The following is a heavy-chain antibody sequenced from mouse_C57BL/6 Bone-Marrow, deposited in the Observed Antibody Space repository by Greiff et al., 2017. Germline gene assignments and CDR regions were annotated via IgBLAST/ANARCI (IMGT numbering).Heavy chain of an antibody. CDR1: GYSFTDYN. D-gene: IGHD1-1*01. CDR3: ARGDYGSSYGYYAMDY. Sequence: VQPKQSGPELVKPGASVKISCKASGYSFTDYNMNWVKQSNGKSLEWIGVINPNYGTTSYNQKFKGKATLTVDQSSSTAYMQLNSLTSEDSAVYYCARGDYGSSYGYYAMDYWGQGTSVTVSS. CDR2: INPNYGTT. J-gene: IGHJ4*01. V-gene: IGHV1-39*01.